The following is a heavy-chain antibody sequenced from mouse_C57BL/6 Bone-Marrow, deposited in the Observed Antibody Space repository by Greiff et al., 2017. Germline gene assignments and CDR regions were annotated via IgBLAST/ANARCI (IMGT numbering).Heavy chain of an antibody. CDR3: ARGQLRLRPFAY. CDR2: LNPNYGTT. Sequence: EVQLVESGPELVKPGASVKISCKASGYSFTDYNMNWVKQSNGKSLEWIGVLNPNYGTTSYNQKFKGKATLTVDQSSSTAYMQLNSLTSEDSAVYYCARGQLRLRPFAYWGQGTLVTVSA. V-gene: IGHV1-39*01. D-gene: IGHD3-2*02. CDR1: GYSFTDYN. J-gene: IGHJ3*01.